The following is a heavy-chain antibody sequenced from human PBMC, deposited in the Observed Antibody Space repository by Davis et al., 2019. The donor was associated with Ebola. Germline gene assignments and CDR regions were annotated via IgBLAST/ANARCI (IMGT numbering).Heavy chain of an antibody. CDR1: GGSFSGYY. CDR3: ARRVYDFWSGYELYYFDY. Sequence: PSETLSLTCAVYGGSFSGYYWSWIRQPPGKGLEWIGYIYYSGSTYYNPSLKSRVTISVETSKNQFSLKLSSVTAADTAVYYCARRVYDFWSGYELYYFDYWGQGTLVTVAS. CDR2: IYYSGST. D-gene: IGHD3-3*01. V-gene: IGHV4-30-4*01. J-gene: IGHJ4*02.